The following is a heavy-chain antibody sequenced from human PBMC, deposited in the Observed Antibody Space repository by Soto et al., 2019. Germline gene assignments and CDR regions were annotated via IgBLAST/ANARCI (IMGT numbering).Heavy chain of an antibody. CDR1: GISFSNSW. CDR2: IKDDGNEK. V-gene: IGHV3-7*01. CDR3: ARYHRAGLYYMDV. Sequence: EVQLVESGGGLVQPGGSLKLSCAASGISFSNSWMSWVRQAPGKGLEWVANIKDDGNEKHYVDSVKGRFTIYRDNAQNSLYLQMTSLRAEDTAVYFCARYHRAGLYYMDVWGKGTTVTVSS. J-gene: IGHJ6*03. D-gene: IGHD6-13*01.